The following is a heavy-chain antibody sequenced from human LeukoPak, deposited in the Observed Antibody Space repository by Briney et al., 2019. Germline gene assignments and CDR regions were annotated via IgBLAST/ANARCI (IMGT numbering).Heavy chain of an antibody. V-gene: IGHV1-46*01. D-gene: IGHD3-16*02. Sequence: ASVKVSCKTSGYTFTRYYMQWVRQAPGHGLELMGIINPISGATDYAQKFQGRVTMTRDTSTSTVYMELSSLRSEDTAMYYCARLPYRDGVAQDYWGQGTLVTVSP. CDR1: GYTFTRYY. CDR2: INPISGAT. J-gene: IGHJ4*02. CDR3: ARLPYRDGVAQDY.